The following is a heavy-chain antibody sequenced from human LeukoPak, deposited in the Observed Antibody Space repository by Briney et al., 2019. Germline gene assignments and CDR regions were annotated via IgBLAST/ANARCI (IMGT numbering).Heavy chain of an antibody. CDR3: ARDRGKLFDY. J-gene: IGHJ4*02. V-gene: IGHV4-34*01. Sequence: SETLSLTCAVYGGSFSGYYWSWIRQPPGKGLEWIGEINHSGSTNYNPSLKSRVTISVDTSKNQFSLKLSSVTAADTAVYYCARDRGKLFDYWGQGTLVTVSS. CDR1: GGSFSGYY. CDR2: INHSGST.